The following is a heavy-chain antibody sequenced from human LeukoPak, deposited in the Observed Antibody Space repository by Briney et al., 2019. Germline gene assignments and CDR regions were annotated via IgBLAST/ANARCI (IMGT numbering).Heavy chain of an antibody. V-gene: IGHV4-59*08. J-gene: IGHJ2*01. CDR1: GFPFSDHY. CDR3: ASGGNSGDWYFDL. CDR2: IYYSGST. Sequence: GSLRLSCAASGFPFSDHYMIWIRQAPGKGLEWIGYIYYSGSTNYNPSLKSRVTISVETSKNQYSLKLSSVTAADTAVYYCASGGNSGDWYFDLWGRGTLVTVSS. D-gene: IGHD4-23*01.